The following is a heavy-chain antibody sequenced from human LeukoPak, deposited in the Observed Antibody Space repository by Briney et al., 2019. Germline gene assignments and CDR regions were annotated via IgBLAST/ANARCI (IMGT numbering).Heavy chain of an antibody. Sequence: SQTLSLTCAISGDSVSSNSSWNWIRQSPSRGFEWLGRTYYRSKWYNDYVISVKSRININPDTSKNQFSLQLNSVTPEDTAVYYCARGGQGDGYSADEAFDIWGPGTMVTVS. CDR1: GDSVSSNSS. CDR2: TYYRSKWYN. D-gene: IGHD5-18*01. J-gene: IGHJ3*02. V-gene: IGHV6-1*01. CDR3: ARGGQGDGYSADEAFDI.